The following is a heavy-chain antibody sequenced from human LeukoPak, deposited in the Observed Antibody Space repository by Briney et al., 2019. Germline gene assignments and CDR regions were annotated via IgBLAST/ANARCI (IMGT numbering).Heavy chain of an antibody. CDR1: GGSISSYY. V-gene: IGHV4-59*01. CDR2: IYYSGST. D-gene: IGHD5-24*01. Sequence: PSETLPLTCTVSGGSISSYYWSWIRQPPGKGLEWIGYIYYSGSTNYNPSLKSRVTISVDTSKNQFSLKLSSVTAADTAVYYCARGYNGYKMAFDIWGQGTMVTVSS. CDR3: ARGYNGYKMAFDI. J-gene: IGHJ3*02.